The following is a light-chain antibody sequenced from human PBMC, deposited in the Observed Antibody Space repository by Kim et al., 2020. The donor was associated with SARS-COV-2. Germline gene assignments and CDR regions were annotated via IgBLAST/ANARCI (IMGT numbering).Light chain of an antibody. V-gene: IGLV2-11*01. CDR2: DVN. CDR3: SSYAGTYSWV. CDR1: SSDVGGYNY. Sequence: GQSVTISCTGTSSDVGGYNYVSWYQQHPSKAPKAMIYDVNKRPSGVPDRFSGSKSGNAASLTISGLQAEDEADYYCSSYAGTYSWVFGGGTQLTVL. J-gene: IGLJ3*02.